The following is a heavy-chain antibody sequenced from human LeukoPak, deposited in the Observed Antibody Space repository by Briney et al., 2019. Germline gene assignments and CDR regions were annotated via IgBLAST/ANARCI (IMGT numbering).Heavy chain of an antibody. J-gene: IGHJ6*03. CDR2: IYPGDSDT. D-gene: IGHD3/OR15-3a*01. CDR3: ARILDRPYCYMDV. CDR1: GYSFTSYW. V-gene: IGHV5-51*01. Sequence: GESLKISCKGSGYSFTSYWIGWVRQMPGKGLEWMGIIYPGDSDTRYSPSFQGQVTISADKSISTAYLQWSSLKASDTAMYYCARILDRPYCYMDVWGKGTTVTVSS.